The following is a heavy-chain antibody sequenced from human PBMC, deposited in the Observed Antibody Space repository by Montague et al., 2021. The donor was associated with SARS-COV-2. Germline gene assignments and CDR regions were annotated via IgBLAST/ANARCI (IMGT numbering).Heavy chain of an antibody. CDR1: GFTFSSYA. J-gene: IGHJ3*01. D-gene: IGHD2-15*01. CDR3: ATQAPGTPDAFDV. CDR2: ISYDESNK. V-gene: IGHV3-30*04. Sequence: SLRLSCAASGFTFSSYAMHWVRQGPGKGLEWVAVISYDESNKYYADSVKGRFTISRDNSKNTLYLQMNSLRAEDTAVYYCATQAPGTPDAFDVWGQGTMGTGSS.